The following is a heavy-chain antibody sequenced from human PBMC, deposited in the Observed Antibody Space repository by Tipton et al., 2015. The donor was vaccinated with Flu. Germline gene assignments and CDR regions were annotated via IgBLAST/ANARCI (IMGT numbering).Heavy chain of an antibody. D-gene: IGHD1-1*01. CDR3: ARDLWNDRRAYYYYGVDV. V-gene: IGHV4-39*07. J-gene: IGHJ6*02. Sequence: TLSLTCTVSGDSISTTIYYWGWVRQPPGKGLEWIGSIYYSGTTYYNPSLKSRVTISIDASKNQFSLDLTSLTAADTAVYYCARDLWNDRRAYYYYGVDVWDQGP. CDR1: GDSISTTIYY. CDR2: IYYSGTT.